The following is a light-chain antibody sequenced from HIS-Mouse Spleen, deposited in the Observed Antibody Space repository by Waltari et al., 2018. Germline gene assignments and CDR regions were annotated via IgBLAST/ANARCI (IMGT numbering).Light chain of an antibody. Sequence: DIQMTQSPSSLSASVGDRVTITFRARQGIRNDLGWYQQKPRKAPKRRIYAVSSLQSGGTSRFSGSGSGTEFTLTISSLQPEDFATYYCLQHNSYPWTFGQGTKVEIK. J-gene: IGKJ1*01. CDR2: AVS. CDR1: QGIRND. CDR3: LQHNSYPWT. V-gene: IGKV1-17*01.